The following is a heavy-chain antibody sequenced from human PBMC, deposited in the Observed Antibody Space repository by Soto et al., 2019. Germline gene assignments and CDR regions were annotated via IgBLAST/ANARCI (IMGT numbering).Heavy chain of an antibody. CDR2: LDGAGGST. V-gene: IGHV3-23*01. CDR1: GFTVSVFA. D-gene: IGHD3-10*01. Sequence: PGGSLRLSCVASGFTVSVFAMTWVRHVQGRGLEWVASLDGAGGSTYYAESVRGRFSISRDNSQNTLFLQMKRLTVDDTAIYYCAAPRDEYGSGVSWFTYGMDIWGQGTTVTVSS. J-gene: IGHJ6*02. CDR3: AAPRDEYGSGVSWFTYGMDI.